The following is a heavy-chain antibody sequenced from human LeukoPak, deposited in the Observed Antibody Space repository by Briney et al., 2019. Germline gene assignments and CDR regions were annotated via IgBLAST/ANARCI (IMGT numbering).Heavy chain of an antibody. CDR2: VDPEDGET. J-gene: IGHJ4*02. V-gene: IGHV1-69-2*01. Sequence: ATVKISCKVSGYTFTDYYMHWVQQAPGKGLECMGLVDPEDGETIYAEKFQGRVTITADTSTDTAYMELSSLRSEDTAVYYCATRGRPGPALASECWGQGTLVTVSS. D-gene: IGHD3-10*01. CDR3: ATRGRPGPALASEC. CDR1: GYTFTDYY.